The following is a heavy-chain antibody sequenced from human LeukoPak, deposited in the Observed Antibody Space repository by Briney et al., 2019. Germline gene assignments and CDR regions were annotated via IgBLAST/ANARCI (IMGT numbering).Heavy chain of an antibody. D-gene: IGHD2-15*01. V-gene: IGHV1-46*01. CDR2: ISTGDGRI. Sequence: ASVKVSCKASGYTLTSHSVHWVRQAPGQGLERMSVISTGDGRITYSQKFQGGDTLTSDPSTSTVFMDLRGLRSEDTAVFYCARQQEVTADSFYYAMDVWGQGTTVTVSS. CDR1: GYTLTSHS. CDR3: ARQQEVTADSFYYAMDV. J-gene: IGHJ6*02.